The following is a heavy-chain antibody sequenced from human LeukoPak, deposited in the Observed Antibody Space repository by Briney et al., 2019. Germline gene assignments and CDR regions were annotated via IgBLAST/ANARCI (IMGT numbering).Heavy chain of an antibody. V-gene: IGHV3-30*09. CDR1: GFSFTNYA. D-gene: IGHD2-8*01. Sequence: GGSLRLSCAASGFSFTNYAMNWVRQAPARGLERVATVSYDGTDTSYADSVKGRFAIFIDNSKNTLYLQLNSLRTEDTAVYYCVRVSGFCTNGVCPSFDPWGQGTLVTVSS. CDR3: VRVSGFCTNGVCPSFDP. J-gene: IGHJ5*02. CDR2: VSYDGTDT.